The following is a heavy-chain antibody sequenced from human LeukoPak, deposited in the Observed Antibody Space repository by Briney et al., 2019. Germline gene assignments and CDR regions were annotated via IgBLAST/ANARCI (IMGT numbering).Heavy chain of an antibody. D-gene: IGHD1-26*01. V-gene: IGHV1-69*04. CDR3: ARRGSYSLSWFDP. Sequence: ASVKVSCKASGGTFSSYAISWVRQAPGQGLEWMGRIIPILGIANYAQKFQGRVTITADKSTSTAYMELSKLRSEDTGVYYCARRGSYSLSWFDPWGQGTLVTVSS. CDR2: IIPILGIA. CDR1: GGTFSSYA. J-gene: IGHJ5*02.